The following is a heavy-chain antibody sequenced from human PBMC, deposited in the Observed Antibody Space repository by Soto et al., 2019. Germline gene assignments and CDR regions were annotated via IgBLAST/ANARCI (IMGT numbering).Heavy chain of an antibody. CDR3: ARVRTYYDSSGSLDY. Sequence: VASVKVSFKASGYTFTGYFMHWLRQAPGQGLEWMGWINPNSGDTNYAQKFQGRVTMTRDMSISTAYMELRRLTSDDTAVYYCARVRTYYDSSGSLDYWGQGTLVTVSS. CDR1: GYTFTGYF. D-gene: IGHD3-22*01. CDR2: INPNSGDT. J-gene: IGHJ4*02. V-gene: IGHV1-2*02.